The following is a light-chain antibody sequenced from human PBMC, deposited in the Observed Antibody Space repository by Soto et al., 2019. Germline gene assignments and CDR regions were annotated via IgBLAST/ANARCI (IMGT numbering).Light chain of an antibody. Sequence: QSPSSLSASIGDRVTITCRASQSISSYLNWYHQRPGKAPKLLIYAASSLQRGVPSRFSGSGSGTDFTLTISSLQPEDFATYYCQQSYSTSITFGQGTRLEIK. CDR1: QSISSY. CDR2: AAS. V-gene: IGKV1-39*01. J-gene: IGKJ5*01. CDR3: QQSYSTSIT.